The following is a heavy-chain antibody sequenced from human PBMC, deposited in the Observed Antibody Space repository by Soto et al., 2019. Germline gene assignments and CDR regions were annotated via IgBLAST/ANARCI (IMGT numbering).Heavy chain of an antibody. CDR1: GFTFTSYD. CDR3: ARSRDGYSFYFYYGMDV. Sequence: GGSLRLSCAASGFTFTSYDMHWVRQAPGKGLEWMALILRDGSAEYYADSVKGRFTISRDNSKSTLYLQMNSLRAEDTAVYYCARSRDGYSFYFYYGMDVWGQGTTVTSP. J-gene: IGHJ6*02. D-gene: IGHD4-4*01. V-gene: IGHV3-30*03. CDR2: ILRDGSAE.